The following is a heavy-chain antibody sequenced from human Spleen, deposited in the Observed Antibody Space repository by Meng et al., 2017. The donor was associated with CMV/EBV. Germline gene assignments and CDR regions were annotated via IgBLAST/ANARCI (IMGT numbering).Heavy chain of an antibody. CDR1: GFTFSSYA. Sequence: GESLKISCAASGFTFSSYAMHWVRQAPGKGLEWVAVISYDGSNKYYADSVKGRFTISRDNSKNTLYLRMDSLRAEDTAVYYCAKEKYNGAGWAFYNGIDVWGQGTTVTVSS. D-gene: IGHD2/OR15-2a*01. CDR2: ISYDGSNK. V-gene: IGHV3-30*04. CDR3: AKEKYNGAGWAFYNGIDV. J-gene: IGHJ6*02.